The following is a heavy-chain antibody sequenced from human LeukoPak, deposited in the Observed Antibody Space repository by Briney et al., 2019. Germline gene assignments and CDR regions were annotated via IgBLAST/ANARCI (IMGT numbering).Heavy chain of an antibody. CDR1: GFTFSSYS. V-gene: IGHV3-66*01. CDR3: ARWDSSSGWFDP. D-gene: IGHD6-6*01. CDR2: IYSGGST. Sequence: GGSLRLSCAASGFTFSSYSMNWVRQAPGKGLEWVSVIYSGGSTYYADSVKGRFTISRDNSKNTLYLQMNSLRAEDTAVYYCARWDSSSGWFDPWGQGTLVTVSS. J-gene: IGHJ5*02.